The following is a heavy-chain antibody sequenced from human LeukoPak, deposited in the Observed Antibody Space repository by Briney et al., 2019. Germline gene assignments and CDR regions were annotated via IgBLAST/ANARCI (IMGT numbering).Heavy chain of an antibody. CDR1: GGSISSSSYY. J-gene: IGHJ4*02. CDR3: ARRSSSWYSKIDS. D-gene: IGHD6-13*01. Sequence: SETLSLTCAVPGGSISSSSYYWGWIRQPPGKGLEWIGNIYYSGSTYYNPSLKSRVTISEDTSKNQFSLKLSSVTAADTAVYYCARRSSSWYSKIDSWGQGTLVTVSS. V-gene: IGHV4-39*01. CDR2: IYYSGST.